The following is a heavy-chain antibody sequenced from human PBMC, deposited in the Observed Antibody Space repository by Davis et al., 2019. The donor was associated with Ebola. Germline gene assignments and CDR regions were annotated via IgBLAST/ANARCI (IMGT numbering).Heavy chain of an antibody. D-gene: IGHD5-12*01. V-gene: IGHV1-2*04. CDR2: INPNSGGT. J-gene: IGHJ6*02. Sequence: SVNVSCKASGYTFTGYYMHWVRQAPGQGLEWMGWINPNSGGTNYAQKFQGWVTMTRDTSISTAYMELSRLRSDDTAVYYCARVGGYDVFDYYGMDVWGQGTTVTVSS. CDR3: ARVGGYDVFDYYGMDV. CDR1: GYTFTGYY.